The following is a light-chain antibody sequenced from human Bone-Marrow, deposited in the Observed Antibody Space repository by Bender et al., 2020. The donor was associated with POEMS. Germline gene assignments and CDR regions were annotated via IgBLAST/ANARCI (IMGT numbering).Light chain of an antibody. CDR1: RSDVGSYIY. CDR3: SSYTGFSTVV. V-gene: IGLV2-14*03. Sequence: QSALTQPASVSGSPGQSITISCTGTRSDVGSYIYVSWYQHHPGKAPKLMIYDVSNRPSGVSNRFSGSKSGNTASLTISGLQAEDEADYYCSSYTGFSTVVFGGGTKLTV. J-gene: IGLJ2*01. CDR2: DVS.